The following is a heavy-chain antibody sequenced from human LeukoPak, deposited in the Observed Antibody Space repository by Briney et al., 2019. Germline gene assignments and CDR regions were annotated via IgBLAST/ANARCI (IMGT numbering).Heavy chain of an antibody. D-gene: IGHD2-15*01. CDR2: INHSGST. V-gene: IGHV4-34*01. Sequence: RPSETLSLTCAVYGGSFSGYYWSWIRQPPGKGLEWIGEINHSGSTNYNPSLKSRPSLSVDTSKNQISLRLSSATAADTAVYYCARAELSYCGGGRCPYFDYWGQGILVTVSS. CDR1: GGSFSGYY. CDR3: ARAELSYCGGGRCPYFDY. J-gene: IGHJ4*02.